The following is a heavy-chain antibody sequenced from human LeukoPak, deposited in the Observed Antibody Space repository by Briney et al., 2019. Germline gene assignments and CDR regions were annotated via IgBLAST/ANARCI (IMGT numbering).Heavy chain of an antibody. Sequence: ASVKVSCMAASYSLTGNYMHWVRQAPGQGLEWMGWINPNSGGTNYAQKFQGRVTMTRDTSISTAYMELSRLRSDDTAVYYCARERGTRIVVVPAAMNYWGQGTLVTVSS. D-gene: IGHD2-2*01. J-gene: IGHJ4*02. CDR3: ARERGTRIVVVPAAMNY. CDR2: INPNSGGT. CDR1: SYSLTGNY. V-gene: IGHV1-2*02.